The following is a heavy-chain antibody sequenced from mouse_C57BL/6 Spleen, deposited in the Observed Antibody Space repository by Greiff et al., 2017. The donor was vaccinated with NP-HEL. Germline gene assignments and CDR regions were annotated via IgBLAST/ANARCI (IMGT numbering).Heavy chain of an antibody. CDR2: ISGGGGNT. J-gene: IGHJ3*01. CDR3: ARHEKPIYYDYDGAWFAY. D-gene: IGHD2-4*01. V-gene: IGHV5-9*01. CDR1: GFTFSSYT. Sequence: EVQLVESGGGLVKPGGSLKLSCAASGFTFSSYTMSWVRQTPEKRLEWVATISGGGGNTYYPDSVKGRFTISRDNAKNTLYLQMSSLRSEDTALYYCARHEKPIYYDYDGAWFAYWGQGTLVTVSA.